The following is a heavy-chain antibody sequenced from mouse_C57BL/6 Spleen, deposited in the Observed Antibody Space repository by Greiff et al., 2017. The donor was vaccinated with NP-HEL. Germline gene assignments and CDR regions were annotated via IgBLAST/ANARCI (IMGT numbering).Heavy chain of an antibody. CDR2: ISYDGSN. CDR3: ARAGQLRLLFAY. V-gene: IGHV3-6*01. Sequence: EVQLQQSGPGLVKPSQSLSLTCSVTGYSITSGYYWNWIRQFPGNKLEWMGYISYDGSNNYNPSLKNRISITRDTSKNQFFLKLNSVTTEDTATYYCARAGQLRLLFAYWGQGTLVTVSA. J-gene: IGHJ3*01. D-gene: IGHD3-2*02. CDR1: GYSITSGYY.